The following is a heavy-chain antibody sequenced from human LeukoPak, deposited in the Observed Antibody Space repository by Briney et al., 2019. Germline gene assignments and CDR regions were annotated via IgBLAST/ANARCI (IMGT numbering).Heavy chain of an antibody. CDR1: GGSFSGYY. Sequence: SETLSLTCAVYGGSFSGYYWSWIRQPPGKGLEWIGEINHSGSTNYNPSLKSRVTISADTSKNQFSLKLSSVTAADTAVYYCARVSGYSYGNTGYYFDYWGQGTLVTVSS. J-gene: IGHJ4*02. D-gene: IGHD5-18*01. CDR3: ARVSGYSYGNTGYYFDY. CDR2: INHSGST. V-gene: IGHV4-34*01.